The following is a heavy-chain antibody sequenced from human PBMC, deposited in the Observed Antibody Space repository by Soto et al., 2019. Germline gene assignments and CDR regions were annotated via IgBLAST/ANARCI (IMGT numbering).Heavy chain of an antibody. D-gene: IGHD1-1*01. CDR1: GFTFSSYA. CDR2: ISGSGGST. V-gene: IGHV3-23*01. Sequence: PGGSLRLSCAASGFTFSSYAMSWVRQAPGKGLEWVSAISGSGGSTYYADSVKGRFTISRDNSKNTLYLQMNSLRAEDTAVYYCATQSRSGTDGFDVWGQGTMVTVSS. CDR3: ATQSRSGTDGFDV. J-gene: IGHJ3*01.